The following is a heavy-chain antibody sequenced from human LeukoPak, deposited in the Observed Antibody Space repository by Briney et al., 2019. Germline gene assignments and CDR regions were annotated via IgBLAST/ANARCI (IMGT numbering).Heavy chain of an antibody. CDR1: GFTFSTYS. Sequence: PGGSLRLSCAASGFTFSTYSMTWVRQAPGKGLEWVSYITTSSNTIYYADSVKGRFTISRDNAKNSLYLQMNSLRAEDTAVYYCARDGGYASGGDYNGMDVWGQGTTVTVSS. V-gene: IGHV3-48*01. D-gene: IGHD3-10*01. J-gene: IGHJ6*02. CDR2: ITTSSNTI. CDR3: ARDGGYASGGDYNGMDV.